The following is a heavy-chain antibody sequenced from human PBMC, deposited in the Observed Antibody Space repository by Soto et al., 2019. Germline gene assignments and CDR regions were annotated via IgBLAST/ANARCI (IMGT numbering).Heavy chain of an antibody. CDR3: AREGTMVRGFDC. V-gene: IGHV3-33*01. Sequence: QVQLVESGGGAVQPGRSLRLSCAASGFTFSSYGMNWVRQAPGKGLEWVALIWYDGSNKYYVDSAKGRFSISRDNSKNTLYLQMNSLRTEDTAVYYCAREGTMVRGFDCWGQGTLVTVSS. J-gene: IGHJ4*02. CDR2: IWYDGSNK. D-gene: IGHD3-10*01. CDR1: GFTFSSYG.